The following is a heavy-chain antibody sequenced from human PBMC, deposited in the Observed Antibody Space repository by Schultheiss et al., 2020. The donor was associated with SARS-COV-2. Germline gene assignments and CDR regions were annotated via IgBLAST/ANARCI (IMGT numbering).Heavy chain of an antibody. V-gene: IGHV4-59*01. J-gene: IGHJ4*02. CDR1: GGSISSYY. D-gene: IGHD3-10*01. CDR2: IYHSGST. CDR3: ARGGYYYGSGSYYSFDY. Sequence: SETLSLTCTVSGGSISSYYWSWIRQPPGKGLEWIGYIYHSGSTNYNPSLKSRVTISVDTSKNQFSLKLSSVTAADTAVYYCARGGYYYGSGSYYSFDYWGQGTLVTVSS.